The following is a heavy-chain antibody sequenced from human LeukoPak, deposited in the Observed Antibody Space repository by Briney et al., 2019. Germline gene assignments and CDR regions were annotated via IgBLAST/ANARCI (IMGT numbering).Heavy chain of an antibody. J-gene: IGHJ4*02. CDR3: ARVGGRYSPLGY. D-gene: IGHD3-16*02. V-gene: IGHV3-7*01. CDR2: IKQDGSEK. Sequence: PGGSLRLSCADSGFTFSSYWMSWVRQAPGKGLEWVANIKQDGSEKYYVDSVKGRFTISRDNAKNSLYLQMISLRAEDTAVYYCARVGGRYSPLGYWGQGTLVTVSS. CDR1: GFTFSSYW.